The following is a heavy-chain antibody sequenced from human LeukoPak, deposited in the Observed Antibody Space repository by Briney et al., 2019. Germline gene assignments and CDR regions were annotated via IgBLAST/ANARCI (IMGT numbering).Heavy chain of an antibody. CDR1: GGFISNYY. V-gene: IGHV4-59*01. J-gene: IGHJ2*01. D-gene: IGHD6-13*01. CDR2: IFYSGST. Sequence: SETLSLTCTVAGGFISNYYWSWIRQPPGKGLEWIGYIFYSGSTSYNPSLKSRFTISVDTSKNQFSLKLTSVTPADTAVYYCARDSIAAAANWYFELWGRGTLVTVSS. CDR3: ARDSIAAAANWYFEL.